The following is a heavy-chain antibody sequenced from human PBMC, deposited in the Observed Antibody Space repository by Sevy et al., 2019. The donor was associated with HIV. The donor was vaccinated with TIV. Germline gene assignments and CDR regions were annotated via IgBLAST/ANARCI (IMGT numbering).Heavy chain of an antibody. J-gene: IGHJ4*02. Sequence: GGSLRLSCAASGFTFSSYGMHWVRQAPGKGLEWVAVISYDGSNKYYADSVKGRFTISRDNSKNTLYLQMNSLRAEDTAVYYCAKDHGSGWYDYWGQGTLVTVPS. V-gene: IGHV3-30*18. CDR2: ISYDGSNK. D-gene: IGHD6-19*01. CDR3: AKDHGSGWYDY. CDR1: GFTFSSYG.